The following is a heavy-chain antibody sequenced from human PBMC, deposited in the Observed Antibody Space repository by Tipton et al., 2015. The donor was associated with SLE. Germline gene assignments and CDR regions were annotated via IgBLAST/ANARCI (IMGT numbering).Heavy chain of an antibody. CDR3: AKDPTPVGARGYYYYYMDV. Sequence: GSPRLSCAASGFTFSSYAMSWVRQAPGKGLEWVSVIYSGGSSTYYADSVKGRFTISRDNSKNTLYLQMNSLRAEDTAVYYCAKDPTPVGARGYYYYYMDVWGKGTTVTVSS. D-gene: IGHD1-26*01. V-gene: IGHV3-23*03. J-gene: IGHJ6*03. CDR1: GFTFSSYA. CDR2: IYSGGSST.